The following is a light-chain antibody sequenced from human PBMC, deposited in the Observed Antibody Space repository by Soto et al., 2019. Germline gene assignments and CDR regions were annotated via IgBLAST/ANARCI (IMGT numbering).Light chain of an antibody. J-gene: IGKJ5*01. CDR3: QQLNSYPH. Sequence: DIQMTQSPSTLSGSVGDRVTITCRASQTISSWLAWYQQKPGKAPNLLIYGASTLQSGVPSRFSGSGSGTEFTLTISSLQPEDFATYYCQQLNSYPHFGQGTRLEI. CDR1: QTISSW. CDR2: GAS. V-gene: IGKV1-5*01.